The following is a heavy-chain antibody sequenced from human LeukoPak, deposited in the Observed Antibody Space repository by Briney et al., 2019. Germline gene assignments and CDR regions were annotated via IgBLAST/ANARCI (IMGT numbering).Heavy chain of an antibody. V-gene: IGHV3-30*03. J-gene: IGHJ4*02. Sequence: GGSLRLSCAASGFSFTMYGIHWVRQAPGKGLEWVAVISTDGNNEYYANSVKGRFTISRDNSKNTVYLQMTSLRTEDTAVYYCARGGADYVIGYWGQGTLVTVSS. CDR2: ISTDGNNE. CDR1: GFSFTMYG. D-gene: IGHD4-17*01. CDR3: ARGGADYVIGY.